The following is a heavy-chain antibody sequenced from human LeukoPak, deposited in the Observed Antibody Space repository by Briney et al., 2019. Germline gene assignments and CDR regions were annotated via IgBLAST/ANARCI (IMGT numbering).Heavy chain of an antibody. J-gene: IGHJ4*02. CDR1: GYSISSGYY. D-gene: IGHD6-13*01. V-gene: IGHV4-38-2*02. Sequence: SETLSLTCTVSGYSISSGYYWGWIRQPPGKGLEWIGSGSTYYNPSLKSRVTISVDTSKNQFSLKLSSVTAADTAVYYCARAILRLTKAAAGPILYYFDYWGQGTLVTVSS. CDR3: ARAILRLTKAAAGPILYYFDY. CDR2: SGST.